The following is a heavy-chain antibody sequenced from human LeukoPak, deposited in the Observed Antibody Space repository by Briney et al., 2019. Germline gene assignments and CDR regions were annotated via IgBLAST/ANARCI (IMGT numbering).Heavy chain of an antibody. V-gene: IGHV3-30*02. CDR2: IRYDGSNK. Sequence: GGSLRLSCAASGFTFSSYGMHWVRQAPGKGLEWVAFIRYDGSNKYYADSVKGRFTISRDNSKNALYLQMNSLRADDTAVYYCAKASRELLTGFDYWGQGTLVTVSS. CDR1: GFTFSSYG. CDR3: AKASRELLTGFDY. D-gene: IGHD1-26*01. J-gene: IGHJ4*02.